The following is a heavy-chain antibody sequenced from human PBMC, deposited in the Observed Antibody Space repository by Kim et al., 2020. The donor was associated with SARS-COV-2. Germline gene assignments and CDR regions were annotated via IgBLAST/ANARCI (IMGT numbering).Heavy chain of an antibody. CDR3: ARVRKPNDYSNPLDY. D-gene: IGHD4-4*01. J-gene: IGHJ4*02. CDR2: INPSGGST. Sequence: ASVKVSCKASGYTFTSYYMHWVRQAPGQGLEWMGIINPSGGSTSYAQKFQGRVTMTRDTSTSTVYMELSSLRSEDTAVYYCARVRKPNDYSNPLDYWGQGTLVTVSS. CDR1: GYTFTSYY. V-gene: IGHV1-46*01.